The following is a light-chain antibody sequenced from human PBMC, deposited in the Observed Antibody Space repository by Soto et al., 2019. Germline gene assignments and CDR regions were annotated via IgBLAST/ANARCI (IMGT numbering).Light chain of an antibody. CDR3: QQYYSYPLLT. Sequence: AIRMTQSPSSLSASTGDRVTITCRASQGISSYLAWYQQKPGKAPKLLIYAASTLQSGVPSRFSGSGSGKDFTLTISCLPSEDFATYYCQQYYSYPLLTFGGGTKVEIK. CDR2: AAS. CDR1: QGISSY. V-gene: IGKV1-8*01. J-gene: IGKJ4*01.